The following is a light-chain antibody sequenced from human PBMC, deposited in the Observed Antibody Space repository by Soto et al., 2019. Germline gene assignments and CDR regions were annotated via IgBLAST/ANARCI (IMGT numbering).Light chain of an antibody. CDR3: QQRSFWSWT. V-gene: IGKV1-39*01. J-gene: IGKJ1*01. CDR1: QSVSDS. Sequence: DIQMTQSPSSLSASVGDRVTITCRANQSVSDSLNWYQQKPGKVPKLLIYAASSLRSGVPSRISGSGSGTDFTLTISSLQSEDFAVYYCQQRSFWSWTFGQGTKVDI. CDR2: AAS.